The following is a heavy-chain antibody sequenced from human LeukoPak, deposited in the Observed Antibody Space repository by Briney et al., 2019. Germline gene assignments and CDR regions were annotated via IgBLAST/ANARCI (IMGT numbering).Heavy chain of an antibody. CDR2: INSDGSST. CDR1: GFTFSSYW. J-gene: IGHJ4*02. Sequence: PGGSLRLSCAASGFTFSSYWMHWVRQAPGKGLVWVSRINSDGSSTTYADSVKGRFTISRDNAKKTLYLQMNSLRDEDTAVYYCARGAGWYNFDYRGQGTLVTVSS. V-gene: IGHV3-74*01. CDR3: ARGAGWYNFDY. D-gene: IGHD6-19*01.